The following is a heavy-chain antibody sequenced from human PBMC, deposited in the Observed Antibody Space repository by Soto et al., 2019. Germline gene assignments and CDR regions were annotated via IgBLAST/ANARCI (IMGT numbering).Heavy chain of an antibody. Sequence: EVQLVESGGDLVQPGGSLRLSCAASGFAFGSYSMNWVRQAPGKGPECLSYISTGSSTIFYADSVKGRFTVSRDNAKSSLYLQMNSLRDEDTAVYYCARSRGQGGYAIDYWGQGTLVTVSS. J-gene: IGHJ4*02. CDR1: GFAFGSYS. CDR2: ISTGSSTI. D-gene: IGHD5-12*01. V-gene: IGHV3-48*02. CDR3: ARSRGQGGYAIDY.